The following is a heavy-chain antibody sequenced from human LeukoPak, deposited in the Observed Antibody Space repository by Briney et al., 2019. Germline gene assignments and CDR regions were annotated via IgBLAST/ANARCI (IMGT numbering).Heavy chain of an antibody. CDR3: AREKYSSGWYSY. D-gene: IGHD6-19*01. Sequence: ASVKVSCKASGYTFTGYYMHWVRQAPGQGLEWMGWINPNSGGTNYAQKFQGRVTMTRDTSISTAYMELSRLRSDDTAVYYCAREKYSSGWYSYWGQGTLVTVSS. J-gene: IGHJ4*02. V-gene: IGHV1-2*02. CDR2: INPNSGGT. CDR1: GYTFTGYY.